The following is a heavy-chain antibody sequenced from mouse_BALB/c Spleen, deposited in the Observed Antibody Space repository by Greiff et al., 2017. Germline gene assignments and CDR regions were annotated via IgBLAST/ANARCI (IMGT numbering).Heavy chain of an antibody. D-gene: IGHD2-10*02. CDR1: GYTFTSYY. CDR3: TRSGKYGNYDY. CDR2: INPSNGGT. V-gene: IGHV1S81*02. J-gene: IGHJ2*01. Sequence: QVQLQQSGAELVKPGASVKLSCKASGYTFTSYYMYWVKQRPGQGLEWIGEINPSNGGTNFNEKFKSKATLTVDKSSSTAYMQLSSLTSEDSAVYYCTRSGKYGNYDYWGQGTTLTVSS.